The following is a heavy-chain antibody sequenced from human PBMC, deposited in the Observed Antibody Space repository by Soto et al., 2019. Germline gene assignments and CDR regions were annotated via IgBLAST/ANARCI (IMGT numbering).Heavy chain of an antibody. CDR2: ISTRSDV. CDR3: AREETAWPLAYASEV. Sequence: GGSVRLSCTASEFSLSTYSMNWVRQAPGKGLEWVSSISTRSDVYYADSVKGRFTIARDNAKNSLSLQMNSLSAEDTGGYYCAREETAWPLAYASEVSGQAPKVTVSS. V-gene: IGHV3-21*03. CDR1: EFSLSTYS. D-gene: IGHD2-21*02. J-gene: IGHJ6*02.